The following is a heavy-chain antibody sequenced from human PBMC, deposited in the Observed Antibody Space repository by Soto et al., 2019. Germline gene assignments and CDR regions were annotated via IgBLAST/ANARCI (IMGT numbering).Heavy chain of an antibody. V-gene: IGHV4-39*01. CDR2: IYYSGST. CDR3: ARRAVTAYFDY. Sequence: SETLSLTCTVSGGSISSSSYYWGWIRQPPGKGLEWIGSIYYSGSTYYNPSLKSRVTISVDTSKNQFSLKLSSVTAADTAVYYCARRAVTAYFDYWGQGTLVTVSS. CDR1: GGSISSSSYY. J-gene: IGHJ4*02. D-gene: IGHD4-4*01.